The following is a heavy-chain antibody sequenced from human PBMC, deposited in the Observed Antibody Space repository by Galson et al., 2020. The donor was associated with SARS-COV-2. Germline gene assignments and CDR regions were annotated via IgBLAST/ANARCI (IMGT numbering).Heavy chain of an antibody. CDR3: ARGISSWYDY. Sequence: SQASETLSLTCAAYGGSFSGYYWGWIRQPPGKGLEWIGEINHSRSTNSNPSLKSRVTISVDTSKNQFSLKLSSVTAADTAVYYCARGISSWYDYWGQGTLVTVSS. V-gene: IGHV4-34*01. J-gene: IGHJ4*02. CDR1: GGSFSGYY. CDR2: INHSRST. D-gene: IGHD6-13*01.